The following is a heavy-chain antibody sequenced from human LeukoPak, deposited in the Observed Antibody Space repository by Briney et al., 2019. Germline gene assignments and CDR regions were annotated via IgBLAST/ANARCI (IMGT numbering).Heavy chain of an antibody. CDR3: ARNTQQWLVSDLPVGDKKGGYNWFDP. CDR1: GFTFSSYA. J-gene: IGHJ5*02. D-gene: IGHD6-19*01. V-gene: IGHV3-30*04. Sequence: GGSLRLSCAASGFTFSSYAMHWVRQAPGKGLEWVAVISYDGSNKYYADSVKGRFTISRDNSKNTLYLQMNSLRAEDTAVYYCARNTQQWLVSDLPVGDKKGGYNWFDPWGQGTLVTVSS. CDR2: ISYDGSNK.